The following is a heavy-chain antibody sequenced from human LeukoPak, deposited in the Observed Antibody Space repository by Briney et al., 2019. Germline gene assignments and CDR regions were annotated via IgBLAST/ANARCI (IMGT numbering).Heavy chain of an antibody. CDR2: INPSGGST. Sequence: ASVKVSCKASGYTFTSYYMHWVRQAPGQGLEWMGIINPSGGSTSYAQKFQGRVTMTRDMSTSTVYMELSSLRSEDTAVYYCARDLPGYDSSGYSHYYYMDVWGKGTTVTISS. V-gene: IGHV1-46*01. J-gene: IGHJ6*03. CDR3: ARDLPGYDSSGYSHYYYMDV. CDR1: GYTFTSYY. D-gene: IGHD3-22*01.